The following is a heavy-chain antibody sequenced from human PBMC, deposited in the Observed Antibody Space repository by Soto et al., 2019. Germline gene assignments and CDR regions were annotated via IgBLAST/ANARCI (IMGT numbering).Heavy chain of an antibody. J-gene: IGHJ4*02. Sequence: PSETLSLTCTVSGGSIGSGGYYWSWIRQHPGKGLEWIGYIYYSGITYYNPSLKSRVTISVDTSKNQFSLTLSSVTAADTAVYYCASSPGDYFDYWGQGTRVTVPQ. CDR3: ASSPGDYFDY. D-gene: IGHD1-26*01. V-gene: IGHV4-31*03. CDR1: GGSIGSGGYY. CDR2: IYYSGIT.